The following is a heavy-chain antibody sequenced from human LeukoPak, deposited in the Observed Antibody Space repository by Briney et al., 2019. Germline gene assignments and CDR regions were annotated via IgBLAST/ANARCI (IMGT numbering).Heavy chain of an antibody. J-gene: IGHJ6*03. Sequence: ASVKVSCKASGYTFTSYGISWVRQAPGQGLEWMGWISAYNGNTNYAQKLQGRVTMTTGTSTSTAYMELRSLRSDDTAVYYCARSGQWAYYYYYMDVWGKGTTVTVSS. CDR3: ARSGQWAYYYYYMDV. V-gene: IGHV1-18*01. D-gene: IGHD6-19*01. CDR1: GYTFTSYG. CDR2: ISAYNGNT.